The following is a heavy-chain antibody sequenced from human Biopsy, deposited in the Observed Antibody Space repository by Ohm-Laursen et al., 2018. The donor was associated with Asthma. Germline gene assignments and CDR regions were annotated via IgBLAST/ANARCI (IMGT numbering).Heavy chain of an antibody. J-gene: IGHJ6*02. CDR3: ARERAGVLGSYNGMDV. CDR1: GFTFSNYG. CDR2: VTYDGISQ. Sequence: SLRLSCSASGFTFSNYGMHWVRQVAGKGLDWVAVVTYDGISQYYAESVKGRFTISRGNSRNTLNLQMNSVRPDDTAVYFCARERAGVLGSYNGMDVWGPGTTVSVSS. D-gene: IGHD2-8*01. V-gene: IGHV3-30*03.